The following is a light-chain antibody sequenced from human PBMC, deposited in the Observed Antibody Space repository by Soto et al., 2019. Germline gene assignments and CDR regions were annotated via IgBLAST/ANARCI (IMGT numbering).Light chain of an antibody. V-gene: IGLV2-8*01. CDR2: GVN. Sequence: QSALTQPPSASGSPGQSVAISGTGTSRDVGGYNYVSWYQQHPGKAPKLMIYGVNKRPSGVPDRFSGSKSGNTASLTVSGLQAEDEADYYCSSYAGSSNVFGTGTKVTVL. J-gene: IGLJ1*01. CDR1: SRDVGGYNY. CDR3: SSYAGSSNV.